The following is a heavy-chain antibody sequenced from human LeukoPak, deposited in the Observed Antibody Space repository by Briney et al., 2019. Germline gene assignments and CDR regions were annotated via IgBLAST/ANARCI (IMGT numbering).Heavy chain of an antibody. V-gene: IGHV4-61*02. J-gene: IGHJ4*02. Sequence: KTSETLSLTCTVSGDSISSGDYYWSWIRQPARKGLEWIGRIYTFGTTTYNPSLKSRVTISVDASNNQFSLRLNSVSAADTAIYYCAPAPLGKYYFDSWGQGTLVTVSS. CDR1: GDSISSGDYY. CDR2: IYTFGTT. CDR3: APAPLGKYYFDS. D-gene: IGHD2-2*01.